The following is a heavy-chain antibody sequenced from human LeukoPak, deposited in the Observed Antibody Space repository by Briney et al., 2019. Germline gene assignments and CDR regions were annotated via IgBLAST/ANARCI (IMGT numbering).Heavy chain of an antibody. Sequence: GASVKVSCKASGYTFTSYDINWVRQATGQGLEWMGWMNPNRGNTGYAQKFQGRVTMTRNTSISTAYMELSSLRSEDTAVYYCARGPHYDILTRRPYGMDVWGQGTTVTVSS. CDR2: MNPNRGNT. D-gene: IGHD3-9*01. J-gene: IGHJ6*02. CDR3: ARGPHYDILTRRPYGMDV. V-gene: IGHV1-8*01. CDR1: GYTFTSYD.